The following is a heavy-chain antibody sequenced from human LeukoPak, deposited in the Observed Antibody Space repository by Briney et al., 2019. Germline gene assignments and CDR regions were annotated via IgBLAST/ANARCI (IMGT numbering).Heavy chain of an antibody. CDR3: AREEYIAAAGSDYYYYYGMDV. D-gene: IGHD6-13*01. CDR1: GGSISSSN. V-gene: IGHV3-21*01. Sequence: KTSETLSLTCAVSGGSISSSNWWSWVRQAPGKGLEWVSSISSSSSYIYYADSVKGRFTISRDNAKNSLYLQMNSLRAEDTAVYYCAREEYIAAAGSDYYYYYGMDVWGKGTTVTVSS. J-gene: IGHJ6*04. CDR2: ISSSSSYI.